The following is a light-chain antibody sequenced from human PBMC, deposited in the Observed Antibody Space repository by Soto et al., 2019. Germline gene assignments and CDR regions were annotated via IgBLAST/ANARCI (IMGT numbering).Light chain of an antibody. CDR1: QCVSSH. V-gene: IGKV1-9*01. Sequence: IQLAQFPSSLSASVGDRVTITCRASQCVSSHLAWHQQKPGKAPKLLIYEVSTLQSGVPSRFSGSVSGTDFTLTISSLQPEDFATYYCHHLNGYPITFGQGTRLEIK. CDR2: EVS. CDR3: HHLNGYPIT. J-gene: IGKJ5*01.